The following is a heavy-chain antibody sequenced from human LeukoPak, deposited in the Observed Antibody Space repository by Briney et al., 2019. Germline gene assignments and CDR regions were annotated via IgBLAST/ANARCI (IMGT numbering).Heavy chain of an antibody. CDR2: ISYDGSNK. D-gene: IGHD3-22*01. V-gene: IGHV3-30-3*01. J-gene: IGHJ4*02. CDR3: ARDDTYYDSSGYYVY. Sequence: GGSLRLSCAASGFTFSSYAMHWVRQAPGKGLEWVAVISYDGSNKYYADSVKGRFTISRDNSKNTLYLQMNSLRAEDTAVYYCARDDTYYDSSGYYVYWGQGTLVTVPS. CDR1: GFTFSSYA.